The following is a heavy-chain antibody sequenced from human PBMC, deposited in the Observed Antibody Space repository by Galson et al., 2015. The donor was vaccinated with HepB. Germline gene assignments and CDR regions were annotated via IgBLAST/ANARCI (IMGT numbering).Heavy chain of an antibody. CDR2: IWYDGSNK. J-gene: IGHJ2*01. CDR1: GFTFSSYG. V-gene: IGHV3-33*01. D-gene: IGHD6-13*01. Sequence: SLRLSCAASGFTFSSYGMHWVRQAPGKGLEWVAVIWYDGSNKYYADSVKGRFTISRDNSKNTLYLQMNSLRAEDTAVYYCARGGSSSWTDWYFDLWGRGTLVTVSS. CDR3: ARGGSSSWTDWYFDL.